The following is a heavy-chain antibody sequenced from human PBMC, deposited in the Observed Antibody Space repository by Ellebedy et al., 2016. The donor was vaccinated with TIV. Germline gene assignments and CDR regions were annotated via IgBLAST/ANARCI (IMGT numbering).Heavy chain of an antibody. V-gene: IGHV4-39*01. CDR3: ARLAAAAATFDY. CDR1: GGSISSSSYY. Sequence: MPSETLSLTCTVSGGSISSSSYYWGWIRQPPGKGLEWIGNIFYSGSTYYNPSLKSPVTIAVDTSKNQFSLKLTSVTAADTAIYYCARLAAAAATFDYWGQGTLVTVSS. CDR2: IFYSGST. J-gene: IGHJ4*02. D-gene: IGHD6-13*01.